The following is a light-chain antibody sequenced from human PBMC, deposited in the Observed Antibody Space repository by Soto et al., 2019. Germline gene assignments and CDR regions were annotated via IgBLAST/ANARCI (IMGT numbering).Light chain of an antibody. Sequence: EIQMTQSPSTLSASVGDRVTITCRASQSISSWLAWYQQKPGKAPKVLIYDASSLESGVPSRFSGSGSGTEFTLTISSLQPDDFATYYCQQYNNYPLTFGQGTKVDIK. CDR1: QSISSW. J-gene: IGKJ1*01. CDR3: QQYNNYPLT. CDR2: DAS. V-gene: IGKV1-5*01.